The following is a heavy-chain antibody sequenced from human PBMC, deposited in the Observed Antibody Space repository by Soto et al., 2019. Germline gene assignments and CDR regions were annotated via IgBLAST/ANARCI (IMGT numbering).Heavy chain of an antibody. Sequence: ASVKVSCKASGYTFTSYVISWVRHAPGQGLEWMGWISAYNGNTNYAQKLQGRVNMTTDTSTSTAYMELRSLKSDDKAVFYYGRKDYDISGTPVGFDYWGQGTLVTVSS. V-gene: IGHV1-18*01. CDR2: ISAYNGNT. D-gene: IGHD3-22*01. CDR1: GYTFTSYV. J-gene: IGHJ4*02. CDR3: GRKDYDISGTPVGFDY.